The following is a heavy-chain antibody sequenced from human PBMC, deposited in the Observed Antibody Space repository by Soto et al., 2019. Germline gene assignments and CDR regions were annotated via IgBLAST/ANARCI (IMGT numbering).Heavy chain of an antibody. D-gene: IGHD2-2*02. CDR3: ARFCSNTSCHTKLPHNAFDI. Sequence: QVQLVQSGAEVKKPGSSVKVSCKASGGTFSSYTISWVRQAPGQGLEWMGRIIPILGIANYAQKFQGRVTITADKSTSTAYMELSSLRTEDTAVYFCARFCSNTSCHTKLPHNAFDILGQGKMVTVSS. V-gene: IGHV1-69*02. CDR2: IIPILGIA. CDR1: GGTFSSYT. J-gene: IGHJ3*02.